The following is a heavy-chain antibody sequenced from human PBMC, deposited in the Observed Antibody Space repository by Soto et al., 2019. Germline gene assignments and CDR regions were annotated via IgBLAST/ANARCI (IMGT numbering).Heavy chain of an antibody. V-gene: IGHV4-61*08. CDR3: ARHDYADRTFDL. Sequence: SETLSLTCIVSGGSVGSGAYYRSWIRRPPGSALEWIGYIQYSGDTNYNSSLKSRVTISVGRSRNRFSLKLTAVTAADTAFYYCARHDYADRTFDLWGQGTKVTVSS. J-gene: IGHJ3*01. CDR1: GGSVGSGAYY. D-gene: IGHD5-12*01. CDR2: IQYSGDT.